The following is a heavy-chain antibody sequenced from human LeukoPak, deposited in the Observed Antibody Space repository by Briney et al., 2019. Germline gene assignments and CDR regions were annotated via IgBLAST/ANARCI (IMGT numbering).Heavy chain of an antibody. J-gene: IGHJ6*03. CDR1: GGSISSYY. CDR3: ARVASIAARQVKVYYMDV. CDR2: IYTSGSA. Sequence: SETLSLTCTVSGGSISSYYGSWIRQPAGKGLEWIGRIYTSGSANYNPSLKSRVTISVDTSKNQFSLKLSCVTAADTAVYYCARVASIAARQVKVYYMDVWGKGTAVTVSS. V-gene: IGHV4-4*07. D-gene: IGHD6-6*01.